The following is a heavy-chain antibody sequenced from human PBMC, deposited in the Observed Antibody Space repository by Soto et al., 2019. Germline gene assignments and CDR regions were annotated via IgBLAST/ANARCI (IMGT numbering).Heavy chain of an antibody. J-gene: IGHJ3*02. D-gene: IGHD6-19*01. CDR1: GFTFSSYA. Sequence: EVQLLESGGGLVQPGGSLRLSCAASGFTFSSYAMSWVRQAPGKGLEWVSAISGSGGTTYYADSVKGRFTFSRDNSKNTLYLQMNRLRAEDTAVYYCAKTATGWFRAFEIWGQGTMVTVSS. CDR2: ISGSGGTT. V-gene: IGHV3-23*01. CDR3: AKTATGWFRAFEI.